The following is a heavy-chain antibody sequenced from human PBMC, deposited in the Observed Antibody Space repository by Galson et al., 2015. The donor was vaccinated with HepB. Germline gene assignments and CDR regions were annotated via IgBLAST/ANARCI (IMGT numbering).Heavy chain of an antibody. J-gene: IGHJ2*01. V-gene: IGHV3-73*01. Sequence: SGAEVKKPGGSLRLSCAASGVIFSDSALHWVRQASGKGLEWIGRIRSRPNSYATTHAVSVRGRFTISRDDSKNTTYLQMNSLKTSDTAVYYCTRLFRDASNYYFDLWGRGALVTVSS. CDR2: IRSRPNSYAT. CDR3: TRLFRDASNYYFDL. D-gene: IGHD1-7*01. CDR1: GVIFSDSA.